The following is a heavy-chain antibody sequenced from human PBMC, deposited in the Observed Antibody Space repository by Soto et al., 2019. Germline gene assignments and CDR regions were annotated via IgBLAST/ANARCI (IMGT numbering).Heavy chain of an antibody. J-gene: IGHJ4*02. D-gene: IGHD2-21*02. V-gene: IGHV3-30*03. CDR1: GFIFSRYG. Sequence: GGSLRLSCGGSGFIFSRYGMHWVRQAPGKGLEWVTGISYDGGERFYADSVKGRFTISRDNSKNRLDLQMSSLRPEDTAVYYCARDLPLYCRGDCNFDFWGQGTLVTVSS. CDR3: ARDLPLYCRGDCNFDF. CDR2: ISYDGGER.